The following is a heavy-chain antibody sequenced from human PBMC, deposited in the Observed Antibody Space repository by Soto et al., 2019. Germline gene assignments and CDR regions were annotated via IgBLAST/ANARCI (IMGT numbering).Heavy chain of an antibody. CDR3: ATIYYDILTGYFAEGYYFDY. Sequence: VQLLESGGGLVQPGGSLRLSCAASGFTFSSYAMSWVRQAPGKGLEWVSAISGSGGSTYYADSVKGRFTISRDNSKNTLYLQMNSLRAEDTAVYYCATIYYDILTGYFAEGYYFDYWGQGTLVTVSS. D-gene: IGHD3-9*01. J-gene: IGHJ4*02. CDR2: ISGSGGST. CDR1: GFTFSSYA. V-gene: IGHV3-23*01.